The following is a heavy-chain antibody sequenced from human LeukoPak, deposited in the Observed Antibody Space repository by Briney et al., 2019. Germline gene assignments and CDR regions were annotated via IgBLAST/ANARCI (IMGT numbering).Heavy chain of an antibody. CDR2: IYYSGST. CDR3: ARPHIVGATSAFDI. D-gene: IGHD1-26*01. J-gene: IGHJ3*02. CDR1: GGSISSYY. V-gene: IGHV4-59*01. Sequence: PSETLSLTCTVSGGSISSYYWSWIRQPPGKGLEWIGYIYYSGSTNYNPSLKSRVAISVDTSKNQFSLKLSSVTAADTAVYYCARPHIVGATSAFDIWGQGTMVTVSS.